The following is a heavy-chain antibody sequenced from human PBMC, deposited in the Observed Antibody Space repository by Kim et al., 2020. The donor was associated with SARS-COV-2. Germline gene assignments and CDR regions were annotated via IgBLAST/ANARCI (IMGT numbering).Heavy chain of an antibody. CDR3: AQLWFGELYFDP. V-gene: IGHV1-18*01. Sequence: YAQKLQGRVTMTPDTATGTAYMELRSLRSDDTAVYYCAQLWFGELYFDPWGQGTLVTVSS. J-gene: IGHJ5*02. D-gene: IGHD3-10*01.